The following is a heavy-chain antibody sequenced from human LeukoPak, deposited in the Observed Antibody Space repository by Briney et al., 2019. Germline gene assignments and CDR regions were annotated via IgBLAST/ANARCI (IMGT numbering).Heavy chain of an antibody. CDR2: NYTCGST. J-gene: IGHJ6*03. V-gene: IGHV4-4*07. CDR3: ARDGWNDDYYYYMDV. CDR1: VGPLSSYY. Sequence: KASETLSLTCSVSVGPLSSYYWSWIRQPAGKGLGWIGRNYTCGSTNYNPCLKSRVTMSVDTSKNQVSLKLSSVTAADTAVYYCARDGWNDDYYYYMDVWGKGTTVTISS. D-gene: IGHD1-1*01.